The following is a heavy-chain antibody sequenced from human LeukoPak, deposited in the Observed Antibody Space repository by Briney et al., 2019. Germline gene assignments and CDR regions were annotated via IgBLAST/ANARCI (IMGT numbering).Heavy chain of an antibody. Sequence: GGFLRLSCAASGFTVSSNYMSRVRQAPGKGLEWVSVIYSGGSTYYADSVKGRFTISRDNSKNTLYLQMNSLRAEDTAVYYCARVPYSSGWSAGMNWFDPWGQGTLVTVSS. D-gene: IGHD6-19*01. CDR3: ARVPYSSGWSAGMNWFDP. CDR2: IYSGGST. V-gene: IGHV3-53*01. J-gene: IGHJ5*02. CDR1: GFTVSSNY.